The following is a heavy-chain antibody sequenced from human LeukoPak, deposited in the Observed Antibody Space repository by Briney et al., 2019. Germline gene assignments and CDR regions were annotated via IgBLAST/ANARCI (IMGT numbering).Heavy chain of an antibody. Sequence: SETLSLTCSVSGGSITSSSYYWGWIRQPPEKGLEWIGSIYYTGGAHYSPSLKSRVAMSVDTSKNQFSLKLTSVTAADTAVYYCARHGGTRVTLVEVYYFDYWGQGALVTVSS. CDR2: IYYTGGA. V-gene: IGHV4-39*01. CDR1: GGSITSSSYY. J-gene: IGHJ4*02. CDR3: ARHGGTRVTLVEVYYFDY. D-gene: IGHD4-11*01.